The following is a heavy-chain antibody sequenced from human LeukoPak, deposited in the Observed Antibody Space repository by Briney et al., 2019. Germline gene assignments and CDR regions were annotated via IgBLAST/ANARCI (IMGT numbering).Heavy chain of an antibody. CDR1: GFTFSSYD. V-gene: IGHV3-23*01. J-gene: IGHJ6*03. D-gene: IGHD3-9*01. CDR3: AKSARYFDWLPDYYYYYMDV. CDR2: IRPSGDNT. Sequence: GGSLRLSCAASGFTFSSYDMTWVRQAPGRGLEWVSSIRPSGDNTYYGDSVKGRFTISRDNSKNTLYLQMNSLRAEDTAVYYCAKSARYFDWLPDYYYYYMDVWGKGTTVTISS.